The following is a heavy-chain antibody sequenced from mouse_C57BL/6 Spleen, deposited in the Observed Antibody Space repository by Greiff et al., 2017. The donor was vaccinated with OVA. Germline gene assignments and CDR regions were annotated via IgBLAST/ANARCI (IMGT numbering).Heavy chain of an antibody. D-gene: IGHD2-4*01. CDR3: ARRGPYDYDGEFAY. Sequence: QVQLQQPGPELVKPGASVKISCKASGYAFISSWMNWVKQRPGKGLEWIGRIYPGDGDTNYNEKFKGKATLTADKSSSTAYMQLSSLTSEDAAVYYCARRGPYDYDGEFAYWGQGTMVTVAA. J-gene: IGHJ3*01. CDR1: GYAFISSW. CDR2: IYPGDGDT. V-gene: IGHV1-82*01.